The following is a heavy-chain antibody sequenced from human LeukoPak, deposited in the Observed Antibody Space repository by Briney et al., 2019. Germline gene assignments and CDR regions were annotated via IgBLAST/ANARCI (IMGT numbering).Heavy chain of an antibody. J-gene: IGHJ6*02. CDR3: ARGHYDILTGYPPLYYYYGMDV. CDR2: ISSSSSYI. CDR1: GFTFSSYS. V-gene: IGHV3-21*01. D-gene: IGHD3-9*01. Sequence: GGSLRLSCAASGFTFSSYSMNWVRQAPGKGLEWVSSISSSSSYIYYADSVKGRFTISRDNAKNSLYLQMNSLRAEDTAVYYCARGHYDILTGYPPLYYYYGMDVWGLGTTVTVSS.